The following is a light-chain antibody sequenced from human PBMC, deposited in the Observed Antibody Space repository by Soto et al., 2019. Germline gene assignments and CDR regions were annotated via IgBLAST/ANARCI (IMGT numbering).Light chain of an antibody. Sequence: QSVLTQPPSASGTPGQRVTISCAGSNSNIGSNKVYWYQQLPGTAPKLLIYKINQRPSGVPDRFSGSKSGTSASLAVGGLRSEDEADYYCAVWDDNLSGVVFGGGTKLTVL. CDR2: KIN. CDR3: AVWDDNLSGVV. CDR1: NSNIGSNK. J-gene: IGLJ2*01. V-gene: IGLV1-47*01.